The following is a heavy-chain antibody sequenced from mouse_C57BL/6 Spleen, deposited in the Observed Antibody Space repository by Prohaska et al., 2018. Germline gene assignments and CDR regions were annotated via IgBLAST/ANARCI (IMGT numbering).Heavy chain of an antibody. CDR1: GYTFTSYW. J-gene: IGHJ1*03. CDR3: ARRDYYGSSWYFDV. D-gene: IGHD1-1*01. CDR2: IYPCMGST. Sequence: QVQLQQPGAELVKPGASVKMSCKASGYTFTSYWITWVKQRPGQGLEWIGDIYPCMGSTNYNEKFKSKATLTVDTSSSTAYMQLSSLTSEDSAVYYCARRDYYGSSWYFDVWGTGTTVTVSS. V-gene: IGHV1-55*01.